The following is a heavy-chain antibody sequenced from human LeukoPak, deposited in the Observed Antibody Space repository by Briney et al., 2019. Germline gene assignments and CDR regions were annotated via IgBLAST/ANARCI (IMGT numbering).Heavy chain of an antibody. CDR2: IIPIFGTA. Sequence: ASVKVSCKASGGTFSSYAISWVRQAPGQGLEWMGGIIPIFGTANYAQKFQGRVTITADKSTSTAYMELSSLRSEDTAVYYCARGWGSSGWYANFGYWGQGTLVTVSS. D-gene: IGHD6-19*01. CDR3: ARGWGSSGWYANFGY. J-gene: IGHJ4*02. CDR1: GGTFSSYA. V-gene: IGHV1-69*06.